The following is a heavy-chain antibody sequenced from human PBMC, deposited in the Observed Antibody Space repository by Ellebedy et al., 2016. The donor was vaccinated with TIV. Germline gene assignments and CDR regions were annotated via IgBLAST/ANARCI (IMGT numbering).Heavy chain of an antibody. CDR1: GFIFSDYY. D-gene: IGHD1-26*01. CDR2: ISNSGTAI. V-gene: IGHV3-11*01. CDR3: ARDTRFIDHQHNWFDP. Sequence: GGSLRLSCAASGFIFSDYYMSWIRQAPGKGLEWLSYISNSGTAIYYADSVKGRFTISRDNAKDSLYLQMNSLRADDTAIYFCARDTRFIDHQHNWFDPWGQGTLVTVSS. J-gene: IGHJ5*02.